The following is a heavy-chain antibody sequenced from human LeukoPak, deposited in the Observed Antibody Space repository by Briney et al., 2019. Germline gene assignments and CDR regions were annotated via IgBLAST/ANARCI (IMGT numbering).Heavy chain of an antibody. CDR2: ISDDGRRK. CDR3: AKRPSDYGDYVSYFDY. J-gene: IGHJ4*02. V-gene: IGHV3-30*18. CDR1: GFSFISYG. D-gene: IGHD4-17*01. Sequence: GGSLRLSCAATGFSFISYGMHWVRQAPGKGLEWVGVISDDGRRKDYADSVKGRLTISRDNSKDTLYLQMNSLRAEDTAVYYCAKRPSDYGDYVSYFDYWGQGTLVTVSS.